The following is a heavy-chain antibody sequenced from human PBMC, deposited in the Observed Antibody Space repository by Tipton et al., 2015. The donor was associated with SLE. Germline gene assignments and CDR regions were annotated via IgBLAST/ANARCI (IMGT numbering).Heavy chain of an antibody. D-gene: IGHD4-17*01. V-gene: IGHV4-4*02. J-gene: IGHJ4*02. CDR2: IHHSGST. CDR1: GGSIRSSNW. CDR3: AKDYNHDNADYN. Sequence: TLSLTCAVSGGSIRSSNWWSWVRQPPGKGLEWIGEIHHSGSTNSNPSLKSRVTISVDKSKNQFSLKVSSVTVADTAVYYCAKDYNHDNADYNWGQGTLVTVSS.